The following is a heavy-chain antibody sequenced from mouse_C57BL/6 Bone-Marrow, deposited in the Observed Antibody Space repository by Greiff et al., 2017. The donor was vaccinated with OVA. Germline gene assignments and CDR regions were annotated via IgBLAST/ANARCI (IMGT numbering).Heavy chain of an antibody. CDR1: GFNIKDDY. D-gene: IGHD4-1*01. V-gene: IGHV14-4*01. J-gene: IGHJ2*01. Sequence: EVQLQQSGAELVRPGASVKLSCTASGFNIKDDYMHWVKQRPEQGLEWIGWIDPENGDTEYASKFQGKATITADTSSNTAYLQLSSLTSEDTAVYYCTTWEKEYYFDYWGQGTTLTVSS. CDR2: IDPENGDT. CDR3: TTWEKEYYFDY.